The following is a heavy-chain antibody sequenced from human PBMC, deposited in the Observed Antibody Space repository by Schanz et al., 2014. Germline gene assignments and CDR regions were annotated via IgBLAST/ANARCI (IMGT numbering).Heavy chain of an antibody. J-gene: IGHJ6*02. Sequence: EVQLVESGGGLVQPGGSLRLSCAASGFNFSDYAMCWVRQAPGKGLEWVSAISGGGGTTYYTDSVKGRFTISRDKSKSTLYLQMNSLRAEDTAVYYCAKDGPGGSGSYSADGGMDVWGQGTTVTVSS. CDR3: AKDGPGGSGSYSADGGMDV. V-gene: IGHV3-23*04. CDR2: ISGGGGTT. D-gene: IGHD3-10*01. CDR1: GFNFSDYA.